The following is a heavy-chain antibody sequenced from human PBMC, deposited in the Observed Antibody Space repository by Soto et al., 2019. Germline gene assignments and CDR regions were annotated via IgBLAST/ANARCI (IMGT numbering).Heavy chain of an antibody. CDR3: VRDSGAKLSSS. D-gene: IGHD6-13*01. V-gene: IGHV1-69*13. Sequence: GASVKVSCKASGGTFSSYRINWVRQAPGQGLEWVGGIVPIYRTADYAQKFQGRVTITADESARTSYMELRSLESQDTAVYYCVRDSGAKLSSSWGQGTLVNV. CDR1: GGTFSSYR. CDR2: IVPIYRTA. J-gene: IGHJ4*02.